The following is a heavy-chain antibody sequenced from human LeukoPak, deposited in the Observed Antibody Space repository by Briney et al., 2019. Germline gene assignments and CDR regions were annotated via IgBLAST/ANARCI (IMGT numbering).Heavy chain of an antibody. CDR3: ARVPLVNIAVAGFDY. CDR2: INPNSGGT. V-gene: IGHV1-2*02. D-gene: IGHD6-19*01. CDR1: GYTFTGYY. J-gene: IGHJ4*02. Sequence: ASVTVSCKASGYTFTGYYMHWVRQAPGQGLEWMGWINPNSGGTNYAQKFQGRVTMTRDTSITTAYMELSRLISDDTAVYYCARVPLVNIAVAGFDYWGQGTLVTVSS.